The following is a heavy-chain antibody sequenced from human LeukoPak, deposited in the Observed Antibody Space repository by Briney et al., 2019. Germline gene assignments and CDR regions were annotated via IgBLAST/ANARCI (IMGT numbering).Heavy chain of an antibody. D-gene: IGHD6-6*01. J-gene: IGHJ3*02. Sequence: GGSLRLSCAASGFTLSTYTMNWVRQAPGKGLQWFSYISSSSSTIYYADSVKGRFTISRDNAKNSLYLQMNSLRDEDTAVYYCAREYSSPSGRAFDIWGQGTMVTVSS. CDR3: AREYSSPSGRAFDI. CDR2: ISSSSSTI. V-gene: IGHV3-48*02. CDR1: GFTLSTYT.